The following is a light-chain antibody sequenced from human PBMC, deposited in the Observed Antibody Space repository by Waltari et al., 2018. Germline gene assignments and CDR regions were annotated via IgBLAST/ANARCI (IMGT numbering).Light chain of an antibody. Sequence: SYELTQPPSVSVSPGQTATITCSGDKLGAKYVCWYQKKPGQSPVVVIDQDNNRPSGIPERFSGSNSGNTATLTISGTQALDEADYYCQAWDSSTVVFGGGTKLTVL. CDR1: KLGAKY. J-gene: IGLJ3*02. CDR2: QDN. CDR3: QAWDSSTVV. V-gene: IGLV3-1*01.